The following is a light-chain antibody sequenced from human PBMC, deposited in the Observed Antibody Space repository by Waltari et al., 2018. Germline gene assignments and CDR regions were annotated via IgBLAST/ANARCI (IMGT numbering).Light chain of an antibody. V-gene: IGLV9-49*03. CDR1: SGYRNHK. CDR3: GADHGSGSNFVRV. J-gene: IGLJ1*01. CDR2: VDTGGIVG. Sequence: QPVLTLTKPPSATASVGASVTPICTLRSGYRNHKVAWYPPRAGTGPRFEMRVDTGGIVGSRWDGIPDRFSVSGSGLNRYLTIRNIQEEDESDYHCGADHGSGSNFVRVFGGGTKVTVL.